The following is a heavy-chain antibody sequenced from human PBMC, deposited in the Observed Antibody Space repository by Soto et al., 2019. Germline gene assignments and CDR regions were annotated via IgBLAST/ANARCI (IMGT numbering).Heavy chain of an antibody. CDR1: GGTFRSYA. D-gene: IGHD6-19*01. J-gene: IGHJ4*02. CDR2: IIPILGTA. V-gene: IGHV1-69*06. CDR3: ARGISGSFDY. Sequence: SSLTVSCTSSGGTFRSYAISWARQAPGQELEWRGGIIPILGTANYAQKFQGRVTITADKSTSTAYMELSSLRSEYTAVLDCARGISGSFDYWGKGILVSVS.